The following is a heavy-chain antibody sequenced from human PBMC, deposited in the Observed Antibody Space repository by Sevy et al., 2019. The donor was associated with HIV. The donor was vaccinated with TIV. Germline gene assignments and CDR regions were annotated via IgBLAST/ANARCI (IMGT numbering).Heavy chain of an antibody. J-gene: IGHJ4*02. D-gene: IGHD3-10*01. CDR2: IHYRGST. CDR3: ARVSTMVEEVTYFFDY. CDR1: GASVRSGNYY. V-gene: IGHV4-61*01. Sequence: SETLSLTCGVSGASVRSGNYYWSWIRQAPGKGLEWIGYIHYRGSTNYTPSLKSRVTISVDTSKNQFSLRLISVTDADTVVYYCARVSTMVEEVTYFFDYWGQGTLVTVSS.